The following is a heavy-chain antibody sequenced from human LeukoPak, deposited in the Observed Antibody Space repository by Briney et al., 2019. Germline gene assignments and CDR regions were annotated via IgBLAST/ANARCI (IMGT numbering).Heavy chain of an antibody. Sequence: SETLSLTCTVSGGSIDSNSWTWIRQPPGKGLEWIGYIYYSGTTNYNPSLKSRVTMSVDMSKNQFSLKQSSVTAADTAVYYCARRSSSWKNWFDPWGQGTLVTVSS. CDR3: ARRSSSWKNWFDP. J-gene: IGHJ5*02. CDR1: GGSIDSNS. D-gene: IGHD6-13*01. V-gene: IGHV4-59*01. CDR2: IYYSGTT.